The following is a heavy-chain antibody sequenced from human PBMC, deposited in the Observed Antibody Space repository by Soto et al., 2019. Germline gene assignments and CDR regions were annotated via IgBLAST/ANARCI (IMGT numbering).Heavy chain of an antibody. CDR3: ARGRSRFRWDYYYYYGMDV. V-gene: IGHV4-34*01. J-gene: IGHJ6*02. Sequence: SETLSLTCAVYGGSFSGYYWSWIRQPPGKGLEWIGEINHSGSTNYNPSLKSRVTISVDTSKNQFSLKLSSVTAADTAVYYCARGRSRFRWDYYYYYGMDVWGQGTTVTVSS. CDR1: GGSFSGYY. D-gene: IGHD3-10*01. CDR2: INHSGST.